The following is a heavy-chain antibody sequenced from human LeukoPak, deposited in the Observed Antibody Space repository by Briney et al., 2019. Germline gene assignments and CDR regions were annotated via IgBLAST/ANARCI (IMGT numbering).Heavy chain of an antibody. CDR1: GYSFTSYW. D-gene: IGHD3-22*01. Sequence: GESLKISCKGSGYSFTSYWIGWVRQMPGKGLEWMGIIYPGDSDTRYSPSFQGQVTISADKSISTAYLRWSSLKASDTAMYYCARGDYDSSGYYQPLHYYYYMDVWGKGTTVTVSS. J-gene: IGHJ6*03. V-gene: IGHV5-51*01. CDR3: ARGDYDSSGYYQPLHYYYYMDV. CDR2: IYPGDSDT.